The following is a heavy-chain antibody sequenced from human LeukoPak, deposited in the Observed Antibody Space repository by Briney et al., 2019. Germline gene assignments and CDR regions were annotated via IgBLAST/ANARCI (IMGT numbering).Heavy chain of an antibody. Sequence: ASVKVSCKASGYTFTDYYMHWVRQAPGQGLEWMGWINPNTGDTNYARKFQGRVTMTRDTSISTAFMELNSLTSDDTALYYCASKGAGYCYSTSCQGAFDLWGQGTMVTVS. J-gene: IGHJ3*01. V-gene: IGHV1-2*02. CDR1: GYTFTDYY. CDR2: INPNTGDT. D-gene: IGHD2-2*01. CDR3: ASKGAGYCYSTSCQGAFDL.